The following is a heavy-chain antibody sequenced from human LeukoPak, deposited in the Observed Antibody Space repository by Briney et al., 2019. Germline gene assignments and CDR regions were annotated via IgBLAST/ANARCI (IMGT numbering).Heavy chain of an antibody. D-gene: IGHD1-26*01. CDR1: GDSISSSSYY. CDR3: AQDSSGSYDY. CDR2: IYYSGST. J-gene: IGHJ4*02. Sequence: SETLSLTCTVSGDSISSSSYYWGWIRQPPGKGLEWIGSIYYSGSTYYNPSLKSRVTISVDTSKNQFSLKLSSVTAADTAVYYCAQDSSGSYDYWGQGTLVTVSS. V-gene: IGHV4-39*07.